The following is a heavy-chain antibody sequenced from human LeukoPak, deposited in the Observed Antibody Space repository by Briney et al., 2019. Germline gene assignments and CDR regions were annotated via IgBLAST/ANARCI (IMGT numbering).Heavy chain of an antibody. J-gene: IGHJ4*02. CDR2: ISGSSSTI. CDR1: GFTFSSYS. D-gene: IGHD4-17*01. V-gene: IGHV3-48*01. CDR3: ARQRAGFTVTTSDY. Sequence: PGGSLRLSCAASGFTFSSYSMNWVRQAPGKGLEWVSYISGSSSTIYYADSVKGRFTISRDNAKNSLHLQMNSLGAEDTAVYYCARQRAGFTVTTSDYWGQGTLVTVSS.